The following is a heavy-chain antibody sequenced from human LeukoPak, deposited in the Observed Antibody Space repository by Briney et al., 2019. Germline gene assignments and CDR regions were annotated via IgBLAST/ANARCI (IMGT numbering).Heavy chain of an antibody. CDR3: ATSTGLDGYYYYGMDV. Sequence: PGGSLRLSCAASGFTFSSYAMSWVRQAPGKGLEWVSAISGSGGSTYYADSVKGRFTISRDNSKNTLYLRMNSLRAEDTAVYYCATSTGLDGYYYYGMDVWGQGTTVTVSS. CDR2: ISGSGGST. J-gene: IGHJ6*02. V-gene: IGHV3-23*01. D-gene: IGHD1-1*01. CDR1: GFTFSSYA.